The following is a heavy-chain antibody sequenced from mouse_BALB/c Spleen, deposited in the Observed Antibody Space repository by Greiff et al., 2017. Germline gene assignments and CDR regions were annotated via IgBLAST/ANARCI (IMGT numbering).Heavy chain of an antibody. CDR3: ARTRSTMITTGAMDY. Sequence: EVMLVESGGGLVQPGGSRKLSCAASGFTFSSFGMHWVRQAPEKGLEWVAYISSGSSTIYYADTVKGRFTISRDNPKNTLFLQMTSLRSEDTAMYYCARTRSTMITTGAMDYWGQGTSVTVSS. V-gene: IGHV5-17*02. CDR1: GFTFSSFG. CDR2: ISSGSSTI. D-gene: IGHD2-4*01. J-gene: IGHJ4*01.